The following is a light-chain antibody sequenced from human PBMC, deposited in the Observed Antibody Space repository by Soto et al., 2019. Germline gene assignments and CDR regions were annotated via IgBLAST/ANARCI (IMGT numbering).Light chain of an antibody. Sequence: EIVVTQAPCSRSLSPGERATLSCRASQSVTITYLAWYQQKPGQAPRLLISGASSRAAGISAKFSGSGSGTDFTLTISRLEPEDFAVYFCHQYGTFPTPSGQGTRL. V-gene: IGKV3-20*01. CDR2: GAS. CDR1: QSVTITY. J-gene: IGKJ5*01. CDR3: HQYGTFPTP.